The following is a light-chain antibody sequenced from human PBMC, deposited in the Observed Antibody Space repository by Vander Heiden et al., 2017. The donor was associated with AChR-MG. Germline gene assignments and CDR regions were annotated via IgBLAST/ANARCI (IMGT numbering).Light chain of an antibody. CDR2: GAS. CDR3: QQYGSSPPMYT. J-gene: IGKJ2*01. CDR1: QSVSSSY. V-gene: IGKV3-20*01. Sequence: EIVLTQSPGPLSLSPGERATLSCRASQSVSSSYLAWYQQKPGQAPRLLIYGASSRATGIPDRFSGSGSGTDFTLTNSRLEPEDFAVYYCQQYGSSPPMYTFGQGTKLEIK.